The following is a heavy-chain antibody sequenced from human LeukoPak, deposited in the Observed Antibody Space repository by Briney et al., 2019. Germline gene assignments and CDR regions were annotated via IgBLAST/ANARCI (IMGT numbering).Heavy chain of an antibody. V-gene: IGHV4-39*01. Sequence: SETLSLTCTVSGGSISSSGYYWGWIRQPPGKGLEWIGSIYYSGSTYYNPSLKRRVTISVDTSKNQFSLKLSSVTAADTAVYYCARRPSSTSCYKRACGAFDIWGQGTMVTVSS. CDR1: GGSISSSGYY. D-gene: IGHD2-2*02. CDR2: IYYSGST. CDR3: ARRPSSTSCYKRACGAFDI. J-gene: IGHJ3*02.